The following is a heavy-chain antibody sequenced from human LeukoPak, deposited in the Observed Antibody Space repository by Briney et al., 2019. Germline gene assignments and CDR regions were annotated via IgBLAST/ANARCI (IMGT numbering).Heavy chain of an antibody. Sequence: SETLSLTCTVSGGSISSYYWSWIRQPPGKGLEWIGYIYYSGTTNYNPSLKSRVTISVDTSKNQFSLKLSSVTAADTAVYYCAREAYVAKVWAYWGQGTLVTVSS. CDR3: AREAYVAKVWAY. V-gene: IGHV4-59*12. CDR2: IYYSGTT. J-gene: IGHJ4*02. D-gene: IGHD2-21*01. CDR1: GGSISSYY.